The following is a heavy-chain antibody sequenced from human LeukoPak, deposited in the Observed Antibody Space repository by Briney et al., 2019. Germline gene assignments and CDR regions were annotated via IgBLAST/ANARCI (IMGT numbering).Heavy chain of an antibody. CDR2: INWNGGST. CDR3: ARVDILTGYYPFDY. CDR1: GFTFDDYD. Sequence: GGSLRLSCAASGFTFDDYDMSWVRQAPGKGLEWVSGINWNGGSTGYADSVKGRFTISRDNAKNSLYLQMNSLRAEDTALYHCARVDILTGYYPFDYWGQGTLVTVSS. V-gene: IGHV3-20*01. J-gene: IGHJ4*02. D-gene: IGHD3-9*01.